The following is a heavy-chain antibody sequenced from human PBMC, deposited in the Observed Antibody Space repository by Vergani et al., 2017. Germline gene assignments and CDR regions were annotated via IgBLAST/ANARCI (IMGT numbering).Heavy chain of an antibody. V-gene: IGHV3-23*04. D-gene: IGHD6-6*01. Sequence: EVQLVESGGGLVKPGGSLRLSCAASGFTFSSYNMNWVRQAPGKGLEWVSAISGSGGSTYYADSVKGRFTISRDNSKNTLYLQMNSLRAEDTAVYYCAKDTNSSSSWDYYYMDVWGKGTTVTVSS. CDR2: ISGSGGST. CDR3: AKDTNSSSSWDYYYMDV. J-gene: IGHJ6*03. CDR1: GFTFSSYN.